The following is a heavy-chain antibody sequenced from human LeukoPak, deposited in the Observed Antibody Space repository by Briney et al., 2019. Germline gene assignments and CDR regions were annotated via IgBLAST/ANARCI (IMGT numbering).Heavy chain of an antibody. V-gene: IGHV1-69*05. CDR1: GGTFSSYA. Sequence: ASVKVSCKASGGTFSSYAISWVRQAPGQGLEWMGGIIPIFGTANHAQKFQGRVTITTDESTSTAYMELSSLRSEDTAVYYCARAADYSSPNYFDYWGQGTLVTVSS. CDR3: ARAADYSSPNYFDY. J-gene: IGHJ4*02. CDR2: IIPIFGTA. D-gene: IGHD6-13*01.